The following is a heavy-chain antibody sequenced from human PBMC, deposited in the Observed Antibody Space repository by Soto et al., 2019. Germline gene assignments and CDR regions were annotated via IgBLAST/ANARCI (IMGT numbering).Heavy chain of an antibody. J-gene: IGHJ4*02. CDR1: GEPFSDYY. D-gene: IGHD2-21*01. V-gene: IGHV4-34*01. CDR2: INPSGST. Sequence: PSETLSLTCAVYGEPFSDYYWTWVRQPPGKGLEWIGEINPSGSTNYNPSLKSRVTISVDTSKNQFSLTLGSVTAADTAVYHCVGARGNCDDDVCFSDAFDYWGQGTQVTVSS. CDR3: VGARGNCDDDVCFSDAFDY.